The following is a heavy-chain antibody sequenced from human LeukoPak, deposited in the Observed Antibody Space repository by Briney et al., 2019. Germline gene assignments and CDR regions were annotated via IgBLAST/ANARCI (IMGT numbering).Heavy chain of an antibody. V-gene: IGHV1-69*13. CDR2: IIPIFGTA. D-gene: IGHD1-26*01. CDR3: GRDFIFKWELSDY. J-gene: IGHJ4*02. CDR1: GGTFSRYA. Sequence: ASVKVSCKATGGTFSRYAISWERQAPGRGLELMGGIIPIFGTANYAQKFQGRVTITADESTSTAYKELSSLRSEDTAVYYCGRDFIFKWELSDYWGQGTLVTVSS.